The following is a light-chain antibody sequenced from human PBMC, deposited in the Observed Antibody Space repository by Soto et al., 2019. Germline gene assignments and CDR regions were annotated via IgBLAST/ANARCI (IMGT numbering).Light chain of an antibody. CDR1: SSDIGAYNY. CDR2: VVS. J-gene: IGLJ1*01. Sequence: QSVLTQPASVSASPGQSITISCTGTSSDIGAYNYVSWYQHHPGKAPKLMIYVVSNRPSGVSNRFSGSKSGNTASLTISGLQAEDEADYYCSSYTTSSTYVFGAGTKSPS. CDR3: SSYTTSSTYV. V-gene: IGLV2-14*03.